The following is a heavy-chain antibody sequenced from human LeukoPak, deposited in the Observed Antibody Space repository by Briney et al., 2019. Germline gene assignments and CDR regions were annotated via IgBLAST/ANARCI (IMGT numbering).Heavy chain of an antibody. J-gene: IGHJ4*02. D-gene: IGHD3-3*01. CDR1: GYTFTGYY. V-gene: IGHV1-2*06. CDR2: INPNSGGT. Sequence: ASVKVSCKASGYTFTGYYMHWVRQAPGQGREWMGRINPNSGGTNYAQKFQGRVTVTRDTSISTAYMELSRLRSDDTAVYYCAVVFLEWLLPFDYWGQGTLVTVSS. CDR3: AVVFLEWLLPFDY.